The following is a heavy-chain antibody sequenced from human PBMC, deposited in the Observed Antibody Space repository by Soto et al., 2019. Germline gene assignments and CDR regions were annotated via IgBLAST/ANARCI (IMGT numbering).Heavy chain of an antibody. CDR1: GFTFSNYA. Sequence: EVQLLASGGGLVQPGGSLRLSCAASGFTFSNYAVTWVRQAPGKGLEWVSTISGSGGSTYYAYSVTGRFTISRDNSKNTLYLQMNSLRAEDTAVYYCAKDQGSSWYEIDYWGQGTLVTVSS. CDR2: ISGSGGST. V-gene: IGHV3-23*01. CDR3: AKDQGSSWYEIDY. J-gene: IGHJ4*02. D-gene: IGHD6-13*01.